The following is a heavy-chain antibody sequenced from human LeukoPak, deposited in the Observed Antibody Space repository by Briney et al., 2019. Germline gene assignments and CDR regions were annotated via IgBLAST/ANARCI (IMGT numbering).Heavy chain of an antibody. Sequence: SQTLSLTCTVPGGSISSGGYYWSWIRQHPGKGLEWIGYIYYSGSTYYNPSLKSRVTISVDTSKNQFSLKLSSVTAADTAVYYCVSRGGIGAAGLDYWGQGNLVTVSS. CDR2: IYYSGST. D-gene: IGHD6-13*01. J-gene: IGHJ4*02. CDR3: VSRGGIGAAGLDY. CDR1: GGSISSGGYY. V-gene: IGHV4-31*03.